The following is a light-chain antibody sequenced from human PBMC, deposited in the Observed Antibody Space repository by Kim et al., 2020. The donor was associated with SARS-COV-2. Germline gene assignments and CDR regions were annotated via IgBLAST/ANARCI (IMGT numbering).Light chain of an antibody. CDR1: QDIKNY. CDR3: QQFYTPYP. Sequence: IQLTQSPTSLSASVGDRVTITCRASQDIKNYLAWYQQIPGRAPKLLIYAASTLQSGVPSRFSGSGSGTDFTLTISALQPEDFGDYQCQQFYTPYPFGKGTKRE. CDR2: AAS. V-gene: IGKV1-9*01. J-gene: IGKJ2*01.